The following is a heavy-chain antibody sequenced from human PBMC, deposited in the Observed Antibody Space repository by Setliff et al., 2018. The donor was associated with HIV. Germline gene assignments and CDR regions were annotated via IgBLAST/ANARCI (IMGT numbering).Heavy chain of an antibody. V-gene: IGHV1-18*04. CDR3: VRGYYYDKTGYGTFDI. CDR1: GYTFTAYG. J-gene: IGHJ3*02. CDR2: MSAYSGDP. D-gene: IGHD3-22*01. Sequence: ASVKVSCKASGYTFTAYGITWVRQAPGQGLEWMGWMSAYSGDPKYAQKIQGRVNMTRDTSTDTAYVELRSLRFDDTALYYCVRGYYYDKTGYGTFDIWGQGTVVTLSS.